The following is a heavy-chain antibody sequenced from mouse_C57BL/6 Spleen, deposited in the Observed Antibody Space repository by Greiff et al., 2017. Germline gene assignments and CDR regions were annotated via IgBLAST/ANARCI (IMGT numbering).Heavy chain of an antibody. CDR3: AYDYGSSYGWYFEV. CDR1: GYTFTDYY. J-gene: IGHJ1*03. V-gene: IGHV1-26*01. Sequence: VQLQQSGPELVKPGASVKISCKASGYTFTDYYMNWVKQSPGKSLEWIGDINPNNGGTSYNQKFKGKATLTVDKSSSTAYMELRSLTSEDSAVYYCAYDYGSSYGWYFEVWGTGTTVTVSS. CDR2: INPNNGGT. D-gene: IGHD1-1*01.